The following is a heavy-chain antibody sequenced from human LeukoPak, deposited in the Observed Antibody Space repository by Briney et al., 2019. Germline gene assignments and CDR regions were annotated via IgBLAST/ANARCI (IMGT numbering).Heavy chain of an antibody. V-gene: IGHV1-2*02. CDR2: INPNSGGT. J-gene: IGHJ3*02. D-gene: IGHD3-22*01. Sequence: ASVKVSCKASGYTFTGYYMHWVRQAPGQGLEWMEWINPNSGGTNYAQRFQGRVTMARDTAISTVYMELRSLRSDDTAVYYCARDGHRRYYYDSSGREHAFDIWGQGTMVTVSS. CDR1: GYTFTGYY. CDR3: ARDGHRRYYYDSSGREHAFDI.